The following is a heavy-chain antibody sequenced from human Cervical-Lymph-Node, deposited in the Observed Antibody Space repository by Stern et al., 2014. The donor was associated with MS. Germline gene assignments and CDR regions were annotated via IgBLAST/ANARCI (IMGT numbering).Heavy chain of an antibody. J-gene: IGHJ4*02. V-gene: IGHV3-72*01. CDR2: SRNKAKTYTT. CDR3: ARESYGDY. CDR1: GFTFSDHY. D-gene: IGHD2-8*01. Sequence: EVQLVESGGGLVQPGGSLRLSCAVSGFTFSDHYIHWVRQAPGKGLEWVGRSRNKAKTYTTAYAASVKGRFTISRDDSTNSLYLQMNSLKTEDTAVYYCARESYGDYWGQGTLVIVSS.